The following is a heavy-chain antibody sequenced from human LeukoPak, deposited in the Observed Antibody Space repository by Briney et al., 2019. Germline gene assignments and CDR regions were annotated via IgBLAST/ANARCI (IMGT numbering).Heavy chain of an antibody. CDR1: GFTFYDYA. CDR2: TNWGGGRT. J-gene: IGHJ6*03. D-gene: IGHD2-21*01. CDR3: AKDPIPYYYYYYYMDV. V-gene: IGHV3-20*04. Sequence: RPGGSLRLSCAASGFTFYDYAMSWVRQTPGKGREWGSGTNWGGGRTVYADSVKGGFTISRDNSKNTLYLQMNSLRAEDTAVYYCAKDPIPYYYYYYYMDVWGKGTTVTVPS.